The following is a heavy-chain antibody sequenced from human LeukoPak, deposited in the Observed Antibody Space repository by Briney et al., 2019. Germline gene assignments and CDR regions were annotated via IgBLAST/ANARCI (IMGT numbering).Heavy chain of an antibody. V-gene: IGHV3-7*01. CDR1: GFTFSSYW. CDR3: ARSAAMVTGRFDY. Sequence: GGSLRLSCAASGFTFSSYWMSWVRQAPGKGLEWVANIKQDGSEKYYVDSVKGRFTISRDNAKNSLYLQMNGLRAEDTAVYYCARSAAMVTGRFDYWGQGTLVTVSS. CDR2: IKQDGSEK. J-gene: IGHJ4*02. D-gene: IGHD5-18*01.